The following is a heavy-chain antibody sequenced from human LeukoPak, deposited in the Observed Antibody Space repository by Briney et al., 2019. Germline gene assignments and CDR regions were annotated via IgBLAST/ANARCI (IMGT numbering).Heavy chain of an antibody. CDR1: GGSFSDYY. CDR3: ARDLAAAGTGGDY. Sequence: PSETLSLTCAVYGGSFSDYYWSWIRQPPGKGLEWIGEINHSGSSNYNPSLQSRVTMSVDTSKKQLSLKVTSVTAADTAVYYCARDLAAAGTGGDYWGQGTLVTVSS. V-gene: IGHV4-34*01. D-gene: IGHD6-13*01. CDR2: INHSGSS. J-gene: IGHJ4*02.